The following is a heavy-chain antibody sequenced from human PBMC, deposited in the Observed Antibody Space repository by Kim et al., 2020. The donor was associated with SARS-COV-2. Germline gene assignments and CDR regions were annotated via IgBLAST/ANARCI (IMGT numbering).Heavy chain of an antibody. J-gene: IGHJ6*02. CDR2: INHSGST. CDR3: ARGRGYNYGRYYYYGMDV. D-gene: IGHD5-18*01. Sequence: SETLSLTCAVYGGSFSGYYWSWIRQPPGKGLEWIGEINHSGSTNYNPSLKSRVTISVDTSKNQFSLKLSSVTAADTAVYYCARGRGYNYGRYYYYGMDVWGQGTTVTVSS. CDR1: GGSFSGYY. V-gene: IGHV4-34*01.